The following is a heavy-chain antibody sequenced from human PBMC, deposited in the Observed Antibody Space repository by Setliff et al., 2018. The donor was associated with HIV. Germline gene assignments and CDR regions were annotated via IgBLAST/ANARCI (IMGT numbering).Heavy chain of an antibody. D-gene: IGHD2-8*01. CDR2: IYHSGIV. Sequence: PSETLSLTCAVYGAPFNGYYWAWIRQSPAKGLEWIGEIYHSGIVNYNPSLQSRVTISTDTSKNQFSLRLNSVTAADTAVYYCARDAPTVYANGWFDPWGQGTLVTVSS. J-gene: IGHJ5*02. V-gene: IGHV4-34*01. CDR1: GAPFNGYY. CDR3: ARDAPTVYANGWFDP.